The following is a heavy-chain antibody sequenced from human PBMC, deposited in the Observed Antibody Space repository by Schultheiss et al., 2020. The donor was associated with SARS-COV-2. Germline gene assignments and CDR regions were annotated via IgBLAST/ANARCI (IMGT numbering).Heavy chain of an antibody. Sequence: GESLKISCAASGFTFSSYAMSWVRQAPGKGLEWVSAISGSGGSTYYADSVKGRFTISRDNSKNTLYLQMNSLRAEDTAVYYCAKDGGVTAMVGWGQGTLVTVSS. CDR2: ISGSGGST. J-gene: IGHJ4*02. D-gene: IGHD5-18*01. CDR3: AKDGGVTAMVG. CDR1: GFTFSSYA. V-gene: IGHV3-23*01.